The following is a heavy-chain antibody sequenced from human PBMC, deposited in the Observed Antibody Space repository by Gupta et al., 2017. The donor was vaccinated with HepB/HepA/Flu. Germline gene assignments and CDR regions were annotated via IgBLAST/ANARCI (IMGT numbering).Heavy chain of an antibody. CDR3: ARGAAGYYVDYYYYYYMDV. J-gene: IGHJ6*03. V-gene: IGHV1-69*01. D-gene: IGHD3-9*01. CDR2: IIPICGTA. CDR1: GGTFSSYA. Sequence: QVQLVQSGAEVKKPGSSVKVSCKASGGTFSSYAISWVRQAPGQGLEWMGEIIPICGTANYAQKFQGRVTITADESTSTAYMELSSLRSEDTAVYYCARGAAGYYVDYYYYYYMDVWGKGTTVTVSS.